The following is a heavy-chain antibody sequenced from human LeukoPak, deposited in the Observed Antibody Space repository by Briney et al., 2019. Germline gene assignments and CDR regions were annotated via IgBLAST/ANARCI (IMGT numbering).Heavy chain of an antibody. CDR3: VRDNSRGQSLGVIY. D-gene: IGHD3-22*01. Sequence: PGGSLRLSCAASGFTFSTYNMNWVRQAPGKGLEWISYINADSSTIQYADFVRGRFTTSRDNAKNSLYLQMNSPRAEDTAVYYCVRDNSRGQSLGVIYWGQGSLVTVSS. V-gene: IGHV3-48*01. J-gene: IGHJ4*02. CDR2: INADSSTI. CDR1: GFTFSTYN.